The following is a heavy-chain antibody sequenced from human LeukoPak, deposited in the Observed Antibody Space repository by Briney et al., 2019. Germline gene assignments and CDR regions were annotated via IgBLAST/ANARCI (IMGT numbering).Heavy chain of an antibody. CDR1: GGSFSGYY. CDR3: ASRLLPIATVTTSKNEYYYYGMDV. CDR2: INHSGST. D-gene: IGHD4-17*01. J-gene: IGHJ6*02. V-gene: IGHV4-34*01. Sequence: SETLSLTCAVYGGSFSGYYWSWIRQPPGKGLEWIGEINHSGSTNYNPSLKSRVTISVDTSKNQFSLKLSSVTAADTAVHYCASRLLPIATVTTSKNEYYYYGMDVWGQGTTVTVSS.